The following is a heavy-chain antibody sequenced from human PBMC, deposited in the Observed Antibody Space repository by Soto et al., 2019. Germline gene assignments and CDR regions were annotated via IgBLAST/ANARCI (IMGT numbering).Heavy chain of an antibody. Sequence: GGSLRLSCAASGFTFSSYAMHCVRQAPGKGLEWVAVISYDGSNKYYADSVKGRFTISRDNSKNTLYLQMSSLRAEDTAVYYCVKDGSSGWPYFYDMDVWGQGTTVTVSS. V-gene: IGHV3-30-3*01. D-gene: IGHD6-19*01. CDR1: GFTFSSYA. J-gene: IGHJ6*02. CDR3: VKDGSSGWPYFYDMDV. CDR2: ISYDGSNK.